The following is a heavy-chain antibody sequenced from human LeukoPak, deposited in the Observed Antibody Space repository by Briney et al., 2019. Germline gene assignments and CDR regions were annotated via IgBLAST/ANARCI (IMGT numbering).Heavy chain of an antibody. Sequence: SQTLSLTCTVSGGPISGGDYYWSWIRQPPGKGLEWIGYIYNSGNTYYNPSLRSRVTISVDTSKNQFSLNLSSVTAADTALYYCARVPRPYGGSYYFDYWGQGTLVTVSS. J-gene: IGHJ4*02. CDR1: GGPISGGDYY. CDR2: IYNSGNT. CDR3: ARVPRPYGGSYYFDY. V-gene: IGHV4-30-4*01. D-gene: IGHD4-23*01.